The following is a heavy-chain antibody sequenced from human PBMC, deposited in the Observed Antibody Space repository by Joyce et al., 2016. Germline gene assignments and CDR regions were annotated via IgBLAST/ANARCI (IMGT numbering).Heavy chain of an antibody. J-gene: IGHJ4*02. CDR1: GYTFTGFY. Sequence: VHLVQSGAEEKEPGAPAKVSCKASGYTFTGFYVHWVRQAPGRGIEWMGMINTMSGGTTDAQKFQCRVTLSRDTAAKAHYIEFPSLTSDDTAVFYCARDLAGSGWYYFDPWGQGTLVTVSS. CDR3: ARDLAGSGWYYFDP. V-gene: IGHV1-46*01. D-gene: IGHD6-19*01. CDR2: INTMSGGT.